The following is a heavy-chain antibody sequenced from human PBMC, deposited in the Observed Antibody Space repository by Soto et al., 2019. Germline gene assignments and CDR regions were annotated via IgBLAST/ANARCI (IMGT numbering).Heavy chain of an antibody. V-gene: IGHV3-23*01. D-gene: IGHD6-6*01. CDR3: AKMFKTMHSLSLIDY. CDR1: GFTFNSYS. CDR2: ISGAGGTT. Sequence: GGSLRLSCAASGFTFNSYSMSWVRQAPGKGLEWVSAISGAGGTTFYSHSVKGRFTISRDNSKNTLYLQMNSLRAEDTATYYCAKMFKTMHSLSLIDYCGQGTLVTVSS. J-gene: IGHJ4*02.